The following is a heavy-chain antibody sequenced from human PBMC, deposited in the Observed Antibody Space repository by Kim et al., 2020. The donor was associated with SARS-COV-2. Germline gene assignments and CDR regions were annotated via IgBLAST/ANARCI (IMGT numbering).Heavy chain of an antibody. Sequence: ASVKVSCKASGYTFTGYYMHWVRQAPGQGLEWMGWISPNSGDTNYAQKFQGRVTMTRDTSISTAYMELSRLRSDDTAVYYCARGITISRIWFDPWDQGTLVTVSS. V-gene: IGHV1-2*02. CDR2: ISPNSGDT. CDR1: GYTFTGYY. J-gene: IGHJ5*02. D-gene: IGHD3-3*01. CDR3: ARGITISRIWFDP.